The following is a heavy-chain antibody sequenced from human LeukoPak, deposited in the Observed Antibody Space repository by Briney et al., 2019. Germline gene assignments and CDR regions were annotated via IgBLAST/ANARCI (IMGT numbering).Heavy chain of an antibody. D-gene: IGHD3-22*01. Sequence: ASVKVSCTVSGYTLTELSMHWMRQAPGKGLEWMGGFDPEDGETIYAQKFQGRVTMTEDTSTDTAYMELSSLRSEDTAVYYCATDYYDSSGYSDYWGQGTLVTVSS. CDR1: GYTLTELS. V-gene: IGHV1-24*01. CDR2: FDPEDGET. CDR3: ATDYYDSSGYSDY. J-gene: IGHJ4*02.